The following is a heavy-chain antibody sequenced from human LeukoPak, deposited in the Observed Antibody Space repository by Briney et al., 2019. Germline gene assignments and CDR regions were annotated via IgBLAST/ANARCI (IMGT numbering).Heavy chain of an antibody. V-gene: IGHV5-51*01. J-gene: IGHJ6*03. D-gene: IGHD3-22*01. CDR2: IYPGDSDT. CDR3: ARHRYYYDSTPFTGYYMDV. Sequence: HGESLKISCKGSGYSFTSFWIGWVRQMPGKGLEWMGIIYPGDSDTRYSPSFQGQVTSSADKSISTAYLQWSSLKASDTAMYYCARHRYYYDSTPFTGYYMDVWGKGTTVTVSS. CDR1: GYSFTSFW.